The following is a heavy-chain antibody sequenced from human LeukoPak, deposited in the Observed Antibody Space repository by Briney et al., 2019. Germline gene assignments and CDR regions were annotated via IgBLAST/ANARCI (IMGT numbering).Heavy chain of an antibody. CDR1: GFTFSSYA. CDR3: AKRDSSWSPFDY. D-gene: IGHD6-13*01. CDR2: ISGSGSTT. J-gene: IGHJ4*02. Sequence: GGSLRLSCAASGFTFSSYAMTWVRQAPGKGLEWVSAISGSGSTTYYADSVKGRFTISRDNSKNTLYLQMSSLRAEDTAVYYCAKRDSSWSPFDYWGQGTLVTVSS. V-gene: IGHV3-23*01.